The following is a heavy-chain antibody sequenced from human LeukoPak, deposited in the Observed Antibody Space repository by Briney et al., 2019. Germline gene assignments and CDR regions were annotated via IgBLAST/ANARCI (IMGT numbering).Heavy chain of an antibody. CDR1: GGSISSSPYY. J-gene: IGHJ3*01. Sequence: SETLSLTCTVSGGSISSSPYYWGWIRQPPRKALEWIGSIYYSGTTHYNPSLESRITISVDTSKNQFSLNLSSVTAADTAVYYRARVHYDGDGFDFWGQGTMVTVSS. V-gene: IGHV4-39*07. CDR3: ARVHYDGDGFDF. D-gene: IGHD3-3*01. CDR2: IYYSGTT.